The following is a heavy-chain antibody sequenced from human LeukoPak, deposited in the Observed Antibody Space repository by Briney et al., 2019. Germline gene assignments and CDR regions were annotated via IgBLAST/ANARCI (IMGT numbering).Heavy chain of an antibody. Sequence: AVKVSCKSSGCTFRSYAISWVRQPPGQGLEWMGRIIPSLGIANYAQKFQGRVTITADKSTSTAYMGLSSLRSEDTAVYYCASLYGSGSYPNYYYYGMDVGGQGTTVTVSS. V-gene: IGHV1-69*04. CDR3: ASLYGSGSYPNYYYYGMDV. J-gene: IGHJ6*02. CDR1: GCTFRSYA. D-gene: IGHD3-10*01. CDR2: IIPSLGIA.